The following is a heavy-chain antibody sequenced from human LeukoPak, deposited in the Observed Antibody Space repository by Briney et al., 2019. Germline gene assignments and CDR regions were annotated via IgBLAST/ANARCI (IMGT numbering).Heavy chain of an antibody. CDR2: INHSGST. CDR3: ARGSMGFGGYYSRESYLGFDY. D-gene: IGHD3-22*01. CDR1: GGSFSGYY. V-gene: IGHV4-34*01. Sequence: PSETLSLTCAVYGGSFSGYYWSWIRQPPGKGLEWIGEINHSGSTNYNPSLKSRVTISVDTSKNQFSLKLSSVTAADTAVYYCARGSMGFGGYYSRESYLGFDYWGQGTLVTVSS. J-gene: IGHJ4*02.